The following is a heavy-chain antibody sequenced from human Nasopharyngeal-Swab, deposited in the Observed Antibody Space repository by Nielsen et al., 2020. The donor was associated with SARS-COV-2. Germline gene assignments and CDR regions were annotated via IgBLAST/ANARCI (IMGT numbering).Heavy chain of an antibody. CDR1: GGSFNGYY. Sequence: SETLSLTCAVYGGSFNGYYWSWIRQPPGKGLEWIGEINHSGSTNYNPSLKSRVTISVDTSKNQFSLKLSSVTAADTAVYYCARGSRDTIFGVVIIQTPFDYWGQGTLVTVSS. CDR2: INHSGST. V-gene: IGHV4-34*01. J-gene: IGHJ4*02. CDR3: ARGSRDTIFGVVIIQTPFDY. D-gene: IGHD3-3*01.